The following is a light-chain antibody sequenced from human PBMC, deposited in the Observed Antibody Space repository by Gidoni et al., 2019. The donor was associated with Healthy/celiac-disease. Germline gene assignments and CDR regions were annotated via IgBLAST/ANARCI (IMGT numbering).Light chain of an antibody. Sequence: DIQMTQSPSSLSASVGDRVTITCRASQGISNYLDWYQQKPGKVPKLLIYAASTLQSVVPSRFSGSGCGTDFTLTISSLQPEDVATYYCQKYNSDTPGMGSFGQGTKLEIK. J-gene: IGKJ2*04. CDR2: AAS. V-gene: IGKV1-27*01. CDR3: QKYNSDTPGMGS. CDR1: QGISNY.